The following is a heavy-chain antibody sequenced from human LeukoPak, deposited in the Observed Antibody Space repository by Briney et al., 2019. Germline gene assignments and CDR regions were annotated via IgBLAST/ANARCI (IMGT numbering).Heavy chain of an antibody. CDR3: ARAVAAARSRDWFDP. CDR1: GYTFTSYY. D-gene: IGHD6-13*01. Sequence: GASVKVSCKASGYTFTSYYMHWVRQAPGQGLEWMGIISPSGGSTSYAQKFQGRVTMTRDTSTSTVYMELSGLRSEDTAVYYCARAVAAARSRDWFDPWGQGTLVTVSS. CDR2: ISPSGGST. V-gene: IGHV1-46*01. J-gene: IGHJ5*02.